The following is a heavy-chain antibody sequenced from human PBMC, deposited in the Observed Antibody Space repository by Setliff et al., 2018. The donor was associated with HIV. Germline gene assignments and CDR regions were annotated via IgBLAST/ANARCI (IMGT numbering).Heavy chain of an antibody. Sequence: PSETLSLTCTVSGGSLRSYYWSWIRQSPGKGLEWIGYIFSSGTTDYNPSLKRRVTLALDTSTNQFSLKLRSVTAADTAVYYCARELGASPHDVFDIWGQGTMVTVSS. CDR2: IFSSGTT. CDR1: GGSLRSYY. V-gene: IGHV4-4*08. CDR3: ARELGASPHDVFDI. J-gene: IGHJ3*02. D-gene: IGHD3-16*01.